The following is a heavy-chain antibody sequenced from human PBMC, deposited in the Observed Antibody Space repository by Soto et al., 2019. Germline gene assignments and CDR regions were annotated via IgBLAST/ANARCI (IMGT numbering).Heavy chain of an antibody. CDR1: GFNCGASW. CDR2: IKQDGSEK. J-gene: IGHJ4*02. V-gene: IGHV3-7*01. D-gene: IGHD3-16*01. CDR3: AGGRFCGGIDN. Sequence: EVQLIESGGGLVQPGGSLRLSCVASGFNCGASWMAWVRQAPGKGLEWVSDIKQDGSEKNYVDSVKGRVNISRDDAKKSLYLQMTSLRAADTGVYCWAGGRFCGGIDNWGLGTLFTVSS.